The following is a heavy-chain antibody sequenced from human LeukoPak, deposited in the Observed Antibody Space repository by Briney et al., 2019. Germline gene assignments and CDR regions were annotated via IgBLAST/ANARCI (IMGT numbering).Heavy chain of an antibody. CDR3: ARGLDVGAPPDYYYYGMDV. V-gene: IGHV1-18*01. Sequence: GASVKVSCKASGYTFTSYGISWVRQAPGQGLEWMGWISAYNGNTNYAQKLQGRVTMTTDTSTSTAYMELRSLRSDDTAVYYCARGLDVGAPPDYYYYGMDVWGQGTTVTVSS. J-gene: IGHJ6*02. CDR1: GYTFTSYG. D-gene: IGHD1-26*01. CDR2: ISAYNGNT.